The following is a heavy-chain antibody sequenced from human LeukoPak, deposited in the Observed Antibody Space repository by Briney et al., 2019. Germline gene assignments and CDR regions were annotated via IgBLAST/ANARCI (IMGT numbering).Heavy chain of an antibody. CDR2: IYSDGSRT. CDR3: ARSGRGGAFDI. D-gene: IGHD1-26*01. J-gene: IGHJ3*02. Sequence: PGGSLRLSCEGPGFTLSSNWMHWVRQGPGKGLVWVSRIYSDGSRTNYADFVKGRFTISGDNAKNTLYLQMNSLRAEDTAVYYCARSGRGGAFDIWGQGTMVTVSS. V-gene: IGHV3-74*01. CDR1: GFTLSSNW.